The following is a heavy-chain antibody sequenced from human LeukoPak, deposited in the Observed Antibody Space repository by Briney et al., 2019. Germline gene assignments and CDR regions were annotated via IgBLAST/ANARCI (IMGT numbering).Heavy chain of an antibody. CDR2: VSSSSATI. D-gene: IGHD3-16*01. CDR3: ARAYDWSYYYYMGV. J-gene: IGHJ6*03. V-gene: IGHV3-48*04. Sequence: PGGSLRLSCAASGFTFSTYSMNWVRQAPGKGLEWVSYVSSSSATIYYADSVKGRFTVSRDNAKNSLYLQMNSLRAEDTAVYYCARAYDWSYYYYMGVWGKGTTVTVSS. CDR1: GFTFSTYS.